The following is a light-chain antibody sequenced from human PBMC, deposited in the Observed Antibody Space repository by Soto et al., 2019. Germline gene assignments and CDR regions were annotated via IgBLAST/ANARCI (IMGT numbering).Light chain of an antibody. V-gene: IGLV2-8*01. Sequence: QSALTQPPSASGSPGQSVTISCTGTSSDAGAYNFVSWYQQHPDKAPKLMIYEVSKRPSGVPDRFSGSKSGNTASLTVSGLQAEDEADYYCASYAGTNNYMVFGGGTKLTVL. CDR2: EVS. CDR3: ASYAGTNNYMV. CDR1: SSDAGAYNF. J-gene: IGLJ2*01.